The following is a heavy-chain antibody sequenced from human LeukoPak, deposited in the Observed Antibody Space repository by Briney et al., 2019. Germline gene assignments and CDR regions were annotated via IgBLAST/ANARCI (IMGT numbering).Heavy chain of an antibody. J-gene: IGHJ5*02. CDR1: GYSISSGYY. D-gene: IGHD6-13*01. V-gene: IGHV4-38-2*02. Sequence: SSETLSLTCTVSGYSISSGYYWGWIRQAPGKGLEWIGSIYNSGSTYYNPSLKSRVTISVDMSKNQFSLKMSSVTAADTAVYYCARAYSSSWYWNWFDPWGQGTLVTVSS. CDR3: ARAYSSSWYWNWFDP. CDR2: IYNSGST.